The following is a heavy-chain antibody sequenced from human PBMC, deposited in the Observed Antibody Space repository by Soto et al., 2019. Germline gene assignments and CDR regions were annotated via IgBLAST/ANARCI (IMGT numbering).Heavy chain of an antibody. D-gene: IGHD3-3*01. Sequence: ASVKVSCKASGYTFTSYDINWVRQATGQGLEWMGWMNPNSGNTGYAQKFQGRVTMTRNTSISTAYMELSSLRSEDTAVYYCARGSGFLEWLSTRWFDPRGQGTLVTVSS. CDR3: ARGSGFLEWLSTRWFDP. V-gene: IGHV1-8*01. CDR1: GYTFTSYD. CDR2: MNPNSGNT. J-gene: IGHJ5*02.